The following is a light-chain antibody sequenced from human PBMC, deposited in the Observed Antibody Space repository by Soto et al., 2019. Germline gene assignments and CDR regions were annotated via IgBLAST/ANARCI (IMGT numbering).Light chain of an antibody. CDR1: SSDIGAYNY. CDR2: EVN. V-gene: IGLV2-14*01. J-gene: IGLJ1*01. CDR3: VSFTTTXTHV. Sequence: QSALTQPASLSGSPGQSITISCTGTSSDIGAYNYVSWFQQHPGKAPKLMISEVNNRPSGVSNRFSGSKSGNTASLTISGLQAEDEAEYFCVSFTTTXTHVVGTGTKVXV.